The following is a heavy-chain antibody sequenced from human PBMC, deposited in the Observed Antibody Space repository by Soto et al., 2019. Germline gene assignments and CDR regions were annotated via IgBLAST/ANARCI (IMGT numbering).Heavy chain of an antibody. CDR2: INPSGST. V-gene: IGHV4-34*01. J-gene: IGHJ4*02. CDR3: ARGRPGRSSGWYNY. CDR1: GGSFSGYY. Sequence: PSETLSLTXAVYGGSFSGYYWSWIRQPPGKGLEWIGEINPSGSTNYNPSLKSRVTISVDTSKNQFSLNLSSVTAADTAVYYCARGRPGRSSGWYNYWGQGTLVTVSS. D-gene: IGHD6-19*01.